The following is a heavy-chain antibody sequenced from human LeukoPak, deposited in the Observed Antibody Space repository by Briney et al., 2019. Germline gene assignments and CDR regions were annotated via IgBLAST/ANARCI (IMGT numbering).Heavy chain of an antibody. CDR2: MYYSGST. D-gene: IGHD5-18*01. Sequence: SETLSLTCNVSGGSVSRSNYYWTWIRQPPGKGLEWIGYMYYSGSTYYNPSLKSRVTISIDTSKNQFSLKLSSVTAADTAVYYCARGAAGYSYGWGQGTLVTVSS. CDR1: GGSVSRSNYY. J-gene: IGHJ4*02. V-gene: IGHV4-61*01. CDR3: ARGAAGYSYG.